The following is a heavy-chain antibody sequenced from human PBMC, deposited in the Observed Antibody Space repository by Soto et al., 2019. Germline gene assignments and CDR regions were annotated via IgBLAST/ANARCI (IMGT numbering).Heavy chain of an antibody. D-gene: IGHD6-19*01. CDR1: GASISSYY. V-gene: IGHV4-59*08. J-gene: IGHJ5*02. CDR3: ARHRWLERFEP. CDR2: IYYSGST. Sequence: PSETLSLTCTVSGASISSYYWSWIRQSPGKGLEWIGYIYYSGSTDYNPSLKSRVTISVDTSKNPVSLKLSSVTAGDTAVYYGARHRWLERFEPWGQGTLVTVSS.